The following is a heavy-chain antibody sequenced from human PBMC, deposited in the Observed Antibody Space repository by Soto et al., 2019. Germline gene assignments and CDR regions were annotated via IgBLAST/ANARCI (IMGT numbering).Heavy chain of an antibody. CDR2: ISYDGSNK. CDR1: GFTFSSYA. Sequence: GGSLRLSCAASGFTFSSYAMHWVRQAPGKGLEWVAVISYDGSNKYYAESVKGRFTISRDNSKNTLYLQMNSLRAEDTAVYYCARVDCSGGSCYWYYYYGMDVWGQGTTVTVSS. D-gene: IGHD2-15*01. J-gene: IGHJ6*02. V-gene: IGHV3-30-3*01. CDR3: ARVDCSGGSCYWYYYYGMDV.